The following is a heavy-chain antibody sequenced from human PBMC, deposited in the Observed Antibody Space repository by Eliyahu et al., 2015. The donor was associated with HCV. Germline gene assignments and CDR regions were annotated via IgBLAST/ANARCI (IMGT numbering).Heavy chain of an antibody. CDR3: ASLRGGYDSSAHPLGY. V-gene: IGHV3-53*01. Sequence: EVQLVESGGGLIQPGGSLRLSCAXSGFXVSSNYMSWVRQAPGKGLEWVSXIXSGGSTYXADSVKXRFTISRDNSKNTLYLQMNSLRAEDTAVYYCASLRGGYDSSAHPLGYWGQGTLVTVSS. J-gene: IGHJ4*02. CDR2: IXSGGST. CDR1: GFXVSSNY. D-gene: IGHD3-22*01.